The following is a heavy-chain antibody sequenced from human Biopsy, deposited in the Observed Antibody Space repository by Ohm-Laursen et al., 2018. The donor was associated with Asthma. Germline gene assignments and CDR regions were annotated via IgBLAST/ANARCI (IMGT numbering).Heavy chain of an antibody. D-gene: IGHD3-22*01. CDR1: GFAVSRDY. J-gene: IGHJ4*02. Sequence: SLRLSCTAAGFAVSRDYMFRVRQAPGKGLEWVSVIYSGGTSHTADSVRGRFTISRDYSKNTLYLQMHSLRAEDTAVYYCARGDSSNWSHYYFDYWGQGTLATVSS. V-gene: IGHV3-53*01. CDR3: ARGDSSNWSHYYFDY. CDR2: IYSGGTS.